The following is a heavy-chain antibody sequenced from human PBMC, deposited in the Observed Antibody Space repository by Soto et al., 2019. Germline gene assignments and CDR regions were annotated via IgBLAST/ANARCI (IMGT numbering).Heavy chain of an antibody. CDR3: ARTSSSWYYWYFDL. CDR2: IGTAGDT. J-gene: IGHJ2*01. Sequence: EVQLVESGGGLVQPGGSLRLSCAASGFTFSSYDMHWVRQATGKGLEWVSAIGTAGDTYYPGSVKGRFTISRENAKNSLYLQMNSLRAEDTAVYYWARTSSSWYYWYFDLWGRGTLVTVSS. D-gene: IGHD6-13*01. CDR1: GFTFSSYD. V-gene: IGHV3-13*01.